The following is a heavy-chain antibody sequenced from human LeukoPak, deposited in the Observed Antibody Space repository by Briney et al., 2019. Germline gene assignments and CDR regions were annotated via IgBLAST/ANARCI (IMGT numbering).Heavy chain of an antibody. CDR3: ARHRTLEWLTKYYYYYMDV. CDR2: IYPGDSDT. D-gene: IGHD3-3*01. CDR1: GYSFTSYW. J-gene: IGHJ6*03. V-gene: IGHV5-51*01. Sequence: GESLKISCKGSGYSFTSYWIGWVRQMPGKGLEWMGIIYPGDSDTRYSPSFQGQVTISADKSISTAYLQWSSLKASDTAMYYCARHRTLEWLTKYYYYYMDVWGKGTTVTVSS.